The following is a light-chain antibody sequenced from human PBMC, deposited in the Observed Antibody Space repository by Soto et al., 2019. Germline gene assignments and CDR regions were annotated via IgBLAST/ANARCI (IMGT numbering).Light chain of an antibody. Sequence: QSVLTQPPSASGTPGQRVAISCSGSSSNIGSNTVNWYQQLPGTAPKLFIYSSNQRPSGVPDRVFGSKSGTSASLAISGLQSEDEADYYCAAWDDSLNGVVFGGGTQLTVL. CDR1: SSNIGSNT. V-gene: IGLV1-44*01. CDR2: SSN. J-gene: IGLJ2*01. CDR3: AAWDDSLNGVV.